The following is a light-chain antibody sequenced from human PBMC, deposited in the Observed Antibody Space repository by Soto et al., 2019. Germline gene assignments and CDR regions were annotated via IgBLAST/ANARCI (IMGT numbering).Light chain of an antibody. Sequence: QSVLTQPASVSGSLGQSITISCSGTSSDVGAYNYVSWYQQYPGKAPKLMIYHVTDRPSGVSNRFSGSKSGNTASLTISVLQAEDEADYYCCSYTTSNTFVFGTGTKLTVL. CDR1: SSDVGAYNY. CDR2: HVT. V-gene: IGLV2-14*01. J-gene: IGLJ1*01. CDR3: CSYTTSNTFV.